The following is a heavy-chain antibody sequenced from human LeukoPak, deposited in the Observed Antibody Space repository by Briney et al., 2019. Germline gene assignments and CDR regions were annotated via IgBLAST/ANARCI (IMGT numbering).Heavy chain of an antibody. Sequence: GGSLRLSCAASGFNFNNAWMSWVRQAPGKGLEWVSYITSSSSTIFYADSVKGRFTISRDNAKNSLYLQMNSLRDEDTAVYYCASTKSYGYNSYFDYWGQGTLVTVSS. J-gene: IGHJ4*02. CDR2: ITSSSSTI. D-gene: IGHD5-24*01. CDR3: ASTKSYGYNSYFDY. CDR1: GFNFNNAW. V-gene: IGHV3-48*02.